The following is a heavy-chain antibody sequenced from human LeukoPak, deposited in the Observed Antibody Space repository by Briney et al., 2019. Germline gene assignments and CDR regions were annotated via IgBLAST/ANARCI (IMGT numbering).Heavy chain of an antibody. CDR1: GGSISSSSYY. J-gene: IGHJ4*02. Sequence: SETLSLTCTVSGGSISSSSYYWGWIRQPPGKGLEWIGSIYYSGSTYYNPSLKSRVTISVDTSKNQFSLKLSSVTAADTAVYYCARLLIAAANFDYWGQGTLVTVSS. V-gene: IGHV4-39*01. CDR3: ARLLIAAANFDY. D-gene: IGHD6-13*01. CDR2: IYYSGST.